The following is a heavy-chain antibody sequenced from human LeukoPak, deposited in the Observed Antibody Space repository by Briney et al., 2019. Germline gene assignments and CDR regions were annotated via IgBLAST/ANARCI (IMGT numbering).Heavy chain of an antibody. J-gene: IGHJ4*02. D-gene: IGHD2-15*01. V-gene: IGHV3-23*01. CDR2: ISGSGGST. CDR1: GFPFSNYA. CDR3: AKDRAAYCSGASCYSVDY. Sequence: GGSLRLSCAASGFPFSNYAMSWVRQAPGKGLEWVSTISGSGGSTYYADSVKGRFTISRDNSKNTLYLQMNSLGAEDTAVYYCAKDRAAYCSGASCYSVDYWGQGTLVTVSS.